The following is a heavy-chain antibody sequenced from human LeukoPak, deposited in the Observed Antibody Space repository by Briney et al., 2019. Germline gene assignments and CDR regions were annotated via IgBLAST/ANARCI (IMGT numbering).Heavy chain of an antibody. J-gene: IGHJ4*02. CDR2: VKSKSAGETT. V-gene: IGHV3-15*01. CDR3: TLKQGWGSGSSYRDF. D-gene: IGHD3-10*01. CDR1: GLSISNDW. Sequence: GGSLRLSCAASGLSISNDWMSWVRQAPGKGLEWVARVKSKSAGETTDYAAPVKGRFTISRDDSKNTLYLQMNSLKTEDTAVYYCTLKQGWGSGSSYRDFWGQGTLVT.